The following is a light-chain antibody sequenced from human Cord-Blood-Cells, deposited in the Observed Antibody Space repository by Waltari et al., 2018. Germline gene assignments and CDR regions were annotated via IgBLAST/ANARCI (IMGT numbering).Light chain of an antibody. CDR3: SSYTSSSTLV. CDR1: SRAVGGYNS. CDR2: DVS. J-gene: IGLJ2*01. V-gene: IGLV2-14*01. Sequence: QSALTQPAAVSGSPGQSIPIPCTGTSRAVGGYNSVPWYQQHPGKAPKLMIYDVSNRPSVVSNRFSGSKSGNTASLTISGLQAEDEADYYCSSYTSSSTLVFGGGTKLTVL.